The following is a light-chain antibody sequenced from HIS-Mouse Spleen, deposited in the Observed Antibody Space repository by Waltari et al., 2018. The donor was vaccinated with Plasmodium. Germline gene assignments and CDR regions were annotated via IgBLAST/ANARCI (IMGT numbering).Light chain of an antibody. CDR1: SRDVGSYNL. CDR2: ECS. V-gene: IGLV2-23*01. CDR3: CSYAGSSTVV. Sequence: QSALTQPASVSGSPGQSITIPCPGTSRDVGSYNLVSWYQQHPGKAPKLMIYECSKRPSGVSNRFSGSKSGNTASLTISGLQAEDEADYYCCSYAGSSTVVFGGGTKLTVL. J-gene: IGLJ2*01.